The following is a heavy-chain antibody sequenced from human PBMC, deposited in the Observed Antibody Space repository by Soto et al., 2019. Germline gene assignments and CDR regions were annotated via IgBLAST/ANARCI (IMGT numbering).Heavy chain of an antibody. D-gene: IGHD3-16*01. V-gene: IGHV5-51*03. CDR2: IYPDESDT. J-gene: IGHJ4*02. Sequence: PGESLKISCKASGYTFSVYWIGWVRQMPGKGLEWIGNIYPDESDTSNKPSFDCRVAGSAIKCTNTAYVQWSCLTAADAAIYYGVRKLGNSAMLIIDSWGQGTSVPVSS. CDR1: GYTFSVYW. CDR3: VRKLGNSAMLIIDS.